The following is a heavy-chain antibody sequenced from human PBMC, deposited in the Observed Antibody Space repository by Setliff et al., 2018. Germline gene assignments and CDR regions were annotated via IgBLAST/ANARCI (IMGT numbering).Heavy chain of an antibody. D-gene: IGHD6-13*01. CDR3: ARAGLASAGRKGVFDY. V-gene: IGHV1-46*01. CDR2: INTGGGSS. CDR1: GYTFTGYY. Sequence: ASVKVSCKASGYTFTGYYMHWVRQAPGQGLEWMGLINTGGGSSSYAPKFQGRVTMTRDTSTSTVYMEVNILGSEDTAVYFCARAGLASAGRKGVFDYWGQGTLVTV. J-gene: IGHJ4*02.